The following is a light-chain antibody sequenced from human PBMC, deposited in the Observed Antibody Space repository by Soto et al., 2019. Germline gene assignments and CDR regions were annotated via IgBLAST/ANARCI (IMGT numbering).Light chain of an antibody. CDR2: GAS. CDR1: QSVSSN. Sequence: EIVMTQSPATLSVSPGERATLSCRASQSVSSNLAWYQQKPGQAPRLLIYGASSRATGIPVRFSGSGSGTEFTLTISSRQSEDFAVYYCQQYNNWPLTFGQGTRLEI. J-gene: IGKJ5*01. CDR3: QQYNNWPLT. V-gene: IGKV3-15*01.